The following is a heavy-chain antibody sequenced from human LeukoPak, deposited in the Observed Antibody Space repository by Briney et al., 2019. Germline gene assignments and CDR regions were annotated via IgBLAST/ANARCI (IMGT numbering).Heavy chain of an antibody. CDR3: ARDRFRVVPAAIPDY. Sequence: ASMKVSCKASGYTSTGYYMHWVRQAPGQALEWMGWINPNSGGTNYAQKFQGRVTITRDTSISTAYMELSRLRSDDTAVSYCARDRFRVVPAAIPDYWGQGTLVTVSS. D-gene: IGHD2-2*02. CDR1: GYTSTGYY. J-gene: IGHJ4*02. CDR2: INPNSGGT. V-gene: IGHV1-2*02.